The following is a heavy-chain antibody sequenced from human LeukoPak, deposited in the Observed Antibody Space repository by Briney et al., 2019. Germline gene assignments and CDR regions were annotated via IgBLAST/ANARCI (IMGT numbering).Heavy chain of an antibody. V-gene: IGHV3-21*01. CDR1: GFTFSSYS. CDR2: ISSSSSYI. Sequence: GGSLRLSCAASGFTFSSYSMNWVRQAPGKGLEWVSSISSSSSYIYYADSVKGRFTISRDNAKNSLYLQMNSLRAEDTAVYYCARDLSYYGSGSSTHFDYWGQGTLVTVSS. CDR3: ARDLSYYGSGSSTHFDY. D-gene: IGHD3-10*01. J-gene: IGHJ4*02.